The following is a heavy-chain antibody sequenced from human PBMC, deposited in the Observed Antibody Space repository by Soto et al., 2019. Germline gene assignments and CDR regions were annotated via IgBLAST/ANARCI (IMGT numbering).Heavy chain of an antibody. CDR2: INAGNGNT. J-gene: IGHJ5*02. Sequence: QVQLVQSGAEVKEPGASVKVSCKASGYTFTSYAMHWVRQAPGQRLEWMGWINAGNGNTKYSQSFQGRVTITRDTSANTAYMELSSLRSEDTDVYYCAREVPVVMSNCLAPWGQGTLVTVSS. CDR3: AREVPVVMSNCLAP. D-gene: IGHD2-2*01. CDR1: GYTFTSYA. V-gene: IGHV1-3*01.